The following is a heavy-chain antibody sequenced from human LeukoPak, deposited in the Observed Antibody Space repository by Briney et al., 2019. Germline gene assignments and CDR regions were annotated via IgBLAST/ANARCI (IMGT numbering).Heavy chain of an antibody. CDR2: IYYSGST. CDR1: GTFITSNSYF. D-gene: IGHD3-16*01. Sequence: PSETLSLTCAVSGTFITSNSYFWGWIRQPPGKGLEWIGGIYYSGSTYYDPSLKNRVTISVDTSKNQFSLRLSSVTAADTAVYYCARQRVMDFDYWGQGTLVTVSS. J-gene: IGHJ4*02. CDR3: ARQRVMDFDY. V-gene: IGHV4-39*01.